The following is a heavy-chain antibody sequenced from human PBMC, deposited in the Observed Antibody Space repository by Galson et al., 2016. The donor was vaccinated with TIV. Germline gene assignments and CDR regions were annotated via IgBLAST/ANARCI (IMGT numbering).Heavy chain of an antibody. J-gene: IGHJ5*02. Sequence: SLRLSCAASGFSFSTYGIHWARQAPDKGLDWVAVISYDGTKTYYADSVKGRFSLSRDNSKNTVYLHMSSLRAEDTAVYFCARAGKSAWLDPWGQGTLVTVPS. D-gene: IGHD6-25*01. CDR3: ARAGKSAWLDP. CDR1: GFSFSTYG. CDR2: ISYDGTKT. V-gene: IGHV3-30*03.